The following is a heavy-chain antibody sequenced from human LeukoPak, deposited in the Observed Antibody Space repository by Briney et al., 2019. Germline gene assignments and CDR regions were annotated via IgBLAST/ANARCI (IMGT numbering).Heavy chain of an antibody. CDR1: GGSISSYY. CDR2: IYYSGNT. V-gene: IGHV4-59*12. CDR3: ARDYQGGYGDKTVDY. J-gene: IGHJ4*02. Sequence: SETLSLTCTVSGGSISSYYWSWIRQPPGKGLEWIGYIYYSGNTNYNPSLKSRVTISLDTSKNQFSLKLSSVTAADTAVYYCARDYQGGYGDKTVDYWGQGTLVTVSS. D-gene: IGHD5-18*01.